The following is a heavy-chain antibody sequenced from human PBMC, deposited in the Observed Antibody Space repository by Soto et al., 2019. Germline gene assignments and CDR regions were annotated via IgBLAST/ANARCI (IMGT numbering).Heavy chain of an antibody. Sequence: SETLSLTCTVSGGSISSGTYSWGWIRQPPGKGLEWIGTFYYSGSTYYNPSLKSRVTISVDTSKNQFSLKVSSVTAADTAVYYCARLGGYCTTSCYSYYAMDVWGQGTTVTVSS. D-gene: IGHD2-8*01. J-gene: IGHJ6*02. V-gene: IGHV4-39*01. CDR2: FYYSGST. CDR1: GGSISSGTYS. CDR3: ARLGGYCTTSCYSYYAMDV.